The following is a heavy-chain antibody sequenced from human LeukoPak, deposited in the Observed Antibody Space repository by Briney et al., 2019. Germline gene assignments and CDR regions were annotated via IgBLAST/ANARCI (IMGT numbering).Heavy chain of an antibody. V-gene: IGHV3-21*01. J-gene: IGHJ4*02. CDR1: GFTFSSYS. D-gene: IGHD5-18*01. CDR2: ISSSSSYI. Sequence: PGGSLRPSCAASGFTFSSYSMNWVRQAPGKGLEWVSSISSSSSYIYYADSVKGRFTISRDNAKNSLYLQMNSLRAEDTAVYYCARGIQLWLDLDFGGKETLVTVSS. CDR3: ARGIQLWLDLDF.